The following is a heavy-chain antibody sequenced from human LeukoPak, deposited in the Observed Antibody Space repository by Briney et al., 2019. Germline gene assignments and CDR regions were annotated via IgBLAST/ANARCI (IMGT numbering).Heavy chain of an antibody. Sequence: GGSLRLSCAASGFTFSSYSMNWVRQAPGKGLEWVSYISSSSSTIYYADSVKGRFTISRDNAKNSLYLQMNSLRAEDTAVYYCAKDYRYSSGWHGSLAFDIWGQGTMVTVSS. CDR2: ISSSSSTI. V-gene: IGHV3-48*01. CDR1: GFTFSSYS. D-gene: IGHD6-19*01. J-gene: IGHJ3*02. CDR3: AKDYRYSSGWHGSLAFDI.